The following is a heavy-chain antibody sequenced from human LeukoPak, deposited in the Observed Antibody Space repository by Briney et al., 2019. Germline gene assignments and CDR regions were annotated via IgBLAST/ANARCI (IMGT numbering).Heavy chain of an antibody. Sequence: SVKVSCKASGGTFSSYAISWVRQAPGQGLEWMGRIIPILGIANYAQKFQGRVTITADKSTSTAYMELSSLRSEDTAVYYCATLRDDILTGYGNFDYWGQGTLVTVSS. V-gene: IGHV1-69*04. CDR1: GGTFSSYA. CDR3: ATLRDDILTGYGNFDY. CDR2: IIPILGIA. D-gene: IGHD3-9*01. J-gene: IGHJ4*02.